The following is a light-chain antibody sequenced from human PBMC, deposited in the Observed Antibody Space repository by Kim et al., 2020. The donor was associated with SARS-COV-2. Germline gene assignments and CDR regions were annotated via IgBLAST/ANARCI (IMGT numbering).Light chain of an antibody. CDR2: GAS. J-gene: IGKJ4*01. CDR1: QTVYNKY. V-gene: IGKV3-20*01. CDR3: QHFAVSSLT. Sequence: EIVLTQSPGTLSLSPGERATLSCRASQTVYNKYLAWYQQKPGQAPRLLIYGASNRATGIPDRFSGGGSGTDFTLTISRLEPEDFAVFYQHFAVSSLTFGGGTKVEI.